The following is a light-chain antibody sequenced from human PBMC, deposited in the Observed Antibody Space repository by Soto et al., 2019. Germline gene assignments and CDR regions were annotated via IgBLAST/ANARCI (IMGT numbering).Light chain of an antibody. CDR2: DAS. CDR1: QSISSW. V-gene: IGKV1-5*01. CDR3: QQYNSYSWT. J-gene: IGKJ1*01. Sequence: TEMTQYASTLSGSVGASSTITCGASQSISSWLAWYQQKPGKAPKLLIYDASSLESGVPSRFSGSGSGTEFTLTISSLQPDDFATYYCQQYNSYSWTSGQGSKVDIK.